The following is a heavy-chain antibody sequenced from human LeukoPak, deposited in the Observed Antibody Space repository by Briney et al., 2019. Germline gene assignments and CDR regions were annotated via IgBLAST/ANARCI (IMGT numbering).Heavy chain of an antibody. CDR1: GFTFRRYL. Sequence: GSLRLSCAGFGFTFRRYLMRLGRQAPGEGLEWVANIKQDGSEKYYVDSVKGRFTISRDNAKNSLYLQMNSLRAEDTAVYYCARLELGWDYWGQGTLVTVSS. D-gene: IGHD2-21*01. CDR2: IKQDGSEK. V-gene: IGHV3-7*01. CDR3: ARLELGWDY. J-gene: IGHJ4*02.